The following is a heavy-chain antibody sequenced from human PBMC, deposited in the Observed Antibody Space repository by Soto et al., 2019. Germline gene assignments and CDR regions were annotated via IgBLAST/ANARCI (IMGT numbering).Heavy chain of an antibody. CDR3: ARGGGACSTPLAPCGPGDMDV. CDR1: GYTFTGYY. CDR2: INPNSGGT. V-gene: IGHV1-2*04. J-gene: IGHJ6*02. Sequence: ASVKVSCKASGYTFTGYYMHWVRQAPGQGLEWMGWINPNSGGTNYAQKFQGWVTMTRDTSISTAYMELSRLRSDDTAVYYCARGGGACSTPLAPCGPGDMDVWGQGTTVTVPS. D-gene: IGHD2-15*01.